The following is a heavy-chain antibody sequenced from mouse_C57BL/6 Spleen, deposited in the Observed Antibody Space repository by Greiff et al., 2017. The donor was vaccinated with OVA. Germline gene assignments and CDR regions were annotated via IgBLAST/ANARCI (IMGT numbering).Heavy chain of an antibody. CDR1: GYTFTSYW. Sequence: QVQLKQSGAELVRPGSSVKLSCKASGYTFTSYWMHWVKQRPIQGLEWIGNIDPSDSETHYNQKFKDKATLTVDKSSSTAYMQLSSLTSEDSAVYYCARGADFDYWGQGTTLTVSS. CDR3: ARGADFDY. CDR2: IDPSDSET. J-gene: IGHJ2*01. V-gene: IGHV1-52*01.